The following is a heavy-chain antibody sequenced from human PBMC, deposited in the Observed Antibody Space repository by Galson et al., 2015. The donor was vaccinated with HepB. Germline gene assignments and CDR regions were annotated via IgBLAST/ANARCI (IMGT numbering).Heavy chain of an antibody. CDR3: ARSFRPIAAAGYRPDGRMDY. D-gene: IGHD6-13*01. CDR1: GYSFTSYW. J-gene: IGHJ4*02. CDR2: IDPSDSYT. V-gene: IGHV5-10-1*01. Sequence: QSGAEVKKPGESLRISCKGSGYSFTSYWISWVRQMPGKGLEWMGRIDPSDSYTNYSPSFQGHVTISADKSISTAYLQWSSLKASDTAMYYCARSFRPIAAAGYRPDGRMDYWGQGTLVTVSS.